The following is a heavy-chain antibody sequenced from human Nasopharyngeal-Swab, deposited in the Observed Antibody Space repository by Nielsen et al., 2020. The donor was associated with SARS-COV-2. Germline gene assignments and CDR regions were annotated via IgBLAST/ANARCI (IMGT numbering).Heavy chain of an antibody. CDR2: ISGSGGST. D-gene: IGHD2-8*02. Sequence: GESLRLSCAASGFTFSSYAMSCVSQAPEKGLEWVSAISGSGGSTYYADSVKGRFTISRDNSKNTLYLQMNSLRADDTAVYYCAKGRKSKMVVDAILPFDYWGQGTLVTVSS. CDR1: GFTFSSYA. CDR3: AKGRKSKMVVDAILPFDY. V-gene: IGHV3-23*01. J-gene: IGHJ4*02.